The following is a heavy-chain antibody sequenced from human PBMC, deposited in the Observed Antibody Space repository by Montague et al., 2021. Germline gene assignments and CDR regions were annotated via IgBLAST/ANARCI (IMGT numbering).Heavy chain of an antibody. V-gene: IGHV3-48*02. CDR2: ITGSSSSI. CDR3: ARDSYSSGWYSAEYFQH. J-gene: IGHJ1*01. CDR1: GFPFGTYG. D-gene: IGHD6-19*01. Sequence: SRRLSCAASGFPFGTYGMNLFRQAPGKGLEWVSYITGSSSSIYYSDSVRGRFTISRDNPKNSLYLQMNSLRDEDTAVYYCARDSYSSGWYSAEYFQHWGQGTLVTVSS.